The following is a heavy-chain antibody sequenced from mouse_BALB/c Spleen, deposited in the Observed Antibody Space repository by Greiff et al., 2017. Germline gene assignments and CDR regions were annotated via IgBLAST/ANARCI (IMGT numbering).Heavy chain of an antibody. J-gene: IGHJ4*01. Sequence: EVKLVESGGGLVQPGGSRKLSCAASGFTFSSFGMHWVRQAPEKGLEWVAYISSGSSTIYYADTVKGRFTISRDNPKNTLFLQMTSLRSEDTAMYYCARRPYDGYYGAMDYWGQGTSVTVSS. V-gene: IGHV5-17*02. D-gene: IGHD2-3*01. CDR2: ISSGSSTI. CDR1: GFTFSSFG. CDR3: ARRPYDGYYGAMDY.